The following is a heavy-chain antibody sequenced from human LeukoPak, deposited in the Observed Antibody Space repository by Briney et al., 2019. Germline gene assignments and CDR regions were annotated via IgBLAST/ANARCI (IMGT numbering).Heavy chain of an antibody. V-gene: IGHV1-69*04. Sequence: ASVKVSCKASGGTFSSYAISWVRQAPGQGLEWMGRIIPILGIANYAQKFQGRVTITADKSTSTAYMELGSLRSEDTAVYYCAREDYDYVWGSPSYYFDYWGQGTLVTVSS. CDR2: IIPILGIA. CDR3: AREDYDYVWGSPSYYFDY. D-gene: IGHD3-16*01. CDR1: GGTFSSYA. J-gene: IGHJ4*02.